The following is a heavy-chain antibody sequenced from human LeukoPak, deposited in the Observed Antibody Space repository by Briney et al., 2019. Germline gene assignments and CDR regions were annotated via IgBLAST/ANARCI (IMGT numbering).Heavy chain of an antibody. CDR2: ITPIFRTP. J-gene: IGHJ4*02. D-gene: IGHD2-21*02. CDR1: GGTFSSTT. V-gene: IGHV1-69*13. Sequence: ASVKVSCKASGGTFSSTTINWVRQAPGQGLEWMGGITPIFRTPNYAQKFQGRVTITAVESTSTAYMELSSLRSEDTAVYYCARGWLAETTVVTPYNYWGQGTLVTVSS. CDR3: ARGWLAETTVVTPYNY.